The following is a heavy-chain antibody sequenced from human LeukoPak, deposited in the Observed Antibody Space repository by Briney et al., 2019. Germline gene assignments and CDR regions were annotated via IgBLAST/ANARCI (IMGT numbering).Heavy chain of an antibody. CDR1: GFTFSSYA. J-gene: IGHJ4*02. V-gene: IGHV3-23*01. CDR3: AKKFSRSAAGTVHY. CDR2: ISGSGGST. Sequence: GGSLRLSCAASGFTFSSYAVSWVRQAPGKGLEWVSAISGSGGSTYYADSVKGRFTISRDNSKNTLYLQMNSLRAEDTAVYYCAKKFSRSAAGTVHYWGQGTLVTVSS. D-gene: IGHD6-13*01.